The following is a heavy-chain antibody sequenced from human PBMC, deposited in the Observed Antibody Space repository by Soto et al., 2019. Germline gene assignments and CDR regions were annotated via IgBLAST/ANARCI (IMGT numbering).Heavy chain of an antibody. CDR1: GFSLSNGGVG. V-gene: IGHV2-26*01. J-gene: IGHJ4*02. CDR3: AREWSDSFDF. CDR2: VFSNTEI. D-gene: IGHD2-8*01. Sequence: QVTLKESGPVLVKPTETLTLTCTVSGFSLSNGGVGVSWIRQPPGRALEWLAHVFSNTEISYSRSLKNRLAISKDTSKSQVVLILTNVDSADTGTYYCAREWSDSFDFWGQGTLVTVSS.